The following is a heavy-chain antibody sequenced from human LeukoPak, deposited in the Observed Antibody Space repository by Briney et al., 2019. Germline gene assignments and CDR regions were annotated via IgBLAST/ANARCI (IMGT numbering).Heavy chain of an antibody. CDR2: ISSSSSYI. CDR1: GFTFSSYS. J-gene: IGHJ4*02. CDR3: ARDDTYYDILTGYYPHYFDY. V-gene: IGHV3-21*01. D-gene: IGHD3-9*01. Sequence: GGSLRLSCVASGFTFSSYSMNWVRQAPGKGLEWVSSISSSSSYIYYADSVKGRFTISRDNAKNSLYLQMNSLRAEDTAVYYCARDDTYYDILTGYYPHYFDYWGQGTLVTVSS.